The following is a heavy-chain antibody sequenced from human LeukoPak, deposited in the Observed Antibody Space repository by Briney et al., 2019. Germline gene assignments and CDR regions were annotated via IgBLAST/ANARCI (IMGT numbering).Heavy chain of an antibody. CDR2: INHSGSP. J-gene: IGHJ4*02. Sequence: SETLSLTCAVYGGSFSGYYWSWIRQPPGKGLEWIGEINHSGSPNYNPSLKSRVTISVDMAKNQFSLKLSSVTAADTAVYYCARIRYNLDYWGQGTLVSVSS. CDR1: GGSFSGYY. CDR3: ARIRYNLDY. D-gene: IGHD1-1*01. V-gene: IGHV4-34*01.